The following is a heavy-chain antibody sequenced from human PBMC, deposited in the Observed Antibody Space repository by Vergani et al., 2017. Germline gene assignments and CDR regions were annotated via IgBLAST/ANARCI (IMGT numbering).Heavy chain of an antibody. D-gene: IGHD2-2*03. J-gene: IGHJ4*02. CDR2: ISSSSSYI. CDR1: GFTFSSYS. Sequence: EVQLVESGGGLVKPGGSLRLSCAASGFTFSSYSMNWVRQAPGKGLEWVSSISSSSSYIYYADSVKGRFTISRDNAKNSLYLQMNSLRAEDTAVYYCAGDGGYCSSTSCHQGAVDYWGQGTLVTVSS. V-gene: IGHV3-21*01. CDR3: AGDGGYCSSTSCHQGAVDY.